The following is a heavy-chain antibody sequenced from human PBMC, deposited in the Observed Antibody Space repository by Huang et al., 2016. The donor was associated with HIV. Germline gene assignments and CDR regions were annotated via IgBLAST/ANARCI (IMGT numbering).Heavy chain of an antibody. CDR2: IRKKAYGGTA. Sequence: EVQLVESGGGLVQPGRSLRLSCRASGFTFGDYAVSWFRQAPGKGLEWVGFIRKKAYGGTAEYAASVIGRFTISRDDSKSIAYLQMNSLKTDDTAVYYCTRVVYSGSYYGFFDYWAQGTLVTVSS. D-gene: IGHD1-26*01. CDR1: GFTFGDYA. CDR3: TRVVYSGSYYGFFDY. J-gene: IGHJ4*02. V-gene: IGHV3-49*03.